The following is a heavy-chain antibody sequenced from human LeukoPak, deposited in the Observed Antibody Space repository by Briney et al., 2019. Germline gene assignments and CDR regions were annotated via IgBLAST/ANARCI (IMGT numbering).Heavy chain of an antibody. V-gene: IGHV3-7*01. J-gene: IGHJ4*02. D-gene: IGHD5-24*01. CDR1: GFTFSSSW. Sequence: GGSLRLSCAASGFTFSSSWMSWVRQAPGKGLEWVANINEDGSAKYYVDSVKGRFTISRDNAKRSLDLQVNSLRAEDTAVYYCTRSRRDGNDYWGQGTLVTVSS. CDR2: INEDGSAK. CDR3: TRSRRDGNDY.